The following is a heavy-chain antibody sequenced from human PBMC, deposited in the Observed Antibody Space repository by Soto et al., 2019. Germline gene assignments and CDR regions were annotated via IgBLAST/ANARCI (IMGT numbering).Heavy chain of an antibody. CDR3: ARIQSTVYDFWSGHYYYYGMDV. CDR1: GFSLSTSGMC. D-gene: IGHD3-3*01. CDR2: IDWDDDK. Sequence: GSGPTLVNPTQTPTLTCTFSGFSLSTSGMCVSWIRQPPGKALEWLALIDWDDDKYYSTSLKTRLTISKDTSKNQVVLTMTNMDPVDTATYYCARIQSTVYDFWSGHYYYYGMDVWGQGTTVTVSS. J-gene: IGHJ6*02. V-gene: IGHV2-70*01.